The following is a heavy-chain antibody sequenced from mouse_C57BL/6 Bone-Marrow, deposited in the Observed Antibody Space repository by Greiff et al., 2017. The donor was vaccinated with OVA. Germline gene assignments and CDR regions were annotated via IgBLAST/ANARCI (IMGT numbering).Heavy chain of an antibody. Sequence: VQLQQSGAGLVRPGSSVKMSCTTSGYTFTSYGINWVQQTPEKGLEWVAYISSGNGYTEYTEKFKGRVTLSSDTSNSTAYMQLSSLTSEDSAIYFCAKWGTYWGQGTSVTVSS. CDR1: GYTFTSYG. CDR2: ISSGNGYT. CDR3: AKWGTY. D-gene: IGHD2-14*01. J-gene: IGHJ4*01. V-gene: IGHV1-58*01.